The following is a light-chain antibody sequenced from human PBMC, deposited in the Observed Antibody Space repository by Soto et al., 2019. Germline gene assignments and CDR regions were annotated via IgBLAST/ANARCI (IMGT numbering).Light chain of an antibody. V-gene: IGKV1-5*03. CDR1: QSIINW. Sequence: DFQMTQSPSTLSASVGDRVIIICRASQSIINWLAWYQQKPGKAPKLLIHKASSFQSGAPSRFSGSGCGTEFTLTISSLQPDDFATYYCQQYHSYSRFTFGPGTKVDF. J-gene: IGKJ3*01. CDR2: KAS. CDR3: QQYHSYSRFT.